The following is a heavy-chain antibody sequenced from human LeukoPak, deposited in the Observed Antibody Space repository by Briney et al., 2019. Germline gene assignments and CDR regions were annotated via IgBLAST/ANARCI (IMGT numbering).Heavy chain of an antibody. J-gene: IGHJ4*02. CDR1: GGTFSSYA. D-gene: IGHD5-18*01. V-gene: IGHV1-69*13. Sequence: SVKVSCKASGGTFSSYAISWVRQAPGQGLEWMGGIIPIFGTANYAQKFQGRVTITADESTSTAYMELSSLRSEDTGVYYCARERAGIQLWPNYYFDYWGQGTLVTVSS. CDR2: IIPIFGTA. CDR3: ARERAGIQLWPNYYFDY.